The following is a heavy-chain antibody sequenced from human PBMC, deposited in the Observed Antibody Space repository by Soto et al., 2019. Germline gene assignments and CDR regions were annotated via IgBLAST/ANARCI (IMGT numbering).Heavy chain of an antibody. J-gene: IGHJ5*02. CDR3: AHTESITMVRGVIIADNWFDP. CDR1: GFSLSTSGVG. CDR2: IYWDDDK. Sequence: QITLKESGPPLVKPTQTLTLTCTFSGFSLSTSGVGVGWIRQPPGKALEWLALIYWDDDKRYSPSLKSRLTITKDTSKNQVVLTMTNMDPVDTATYYCAHTESITMVRGVIIADNWFDPWGQGTLVTVSS. V-gene: IGHV2-5*02. D-gene: IGHD3-10*01.